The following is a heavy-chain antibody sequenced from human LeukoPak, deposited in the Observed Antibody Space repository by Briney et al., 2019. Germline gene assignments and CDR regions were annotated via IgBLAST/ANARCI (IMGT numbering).Heavy chain of an antibody. CDR3: ARADTATYVDY. Sequence: ASVKVSCKASGGTFSSYAISRVRQAPGQGLEWMGRIIPILGIANYAQKFQGRVTITADKSTSTAYMELSSLRSEDTAVYYCARADTATYVDYWGQGTLVTVSS. CDR2: IIPILGIA. J-gene: IGHJ4*02. V-gene: IGHV1-69*04. D-gene: IGHD5-18*01. CDR1: GGTFSSYA.